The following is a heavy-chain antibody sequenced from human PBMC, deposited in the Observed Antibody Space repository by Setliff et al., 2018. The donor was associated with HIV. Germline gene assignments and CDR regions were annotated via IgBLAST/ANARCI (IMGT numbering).Heavy chain of an antibody. Sequence: RASVKVSCKASGDTFSTFAIIWVRQAPGQGLEWMGGIIPKSNTPDYAQIFKGRLTITADESSNTAYMELSSLRSEDTAVYYCARALPAGRLQKLSQKTMDVWGQGTSVTVSS. CDR1: GDTFSTFA. CDR2: IIPKSNTP. D-gene: IGHD2-21*01. V-gene: IGHV1-69*13. J-gene: IGHJ6*02. CDR3: ARALPAGRLQKLSQKTMDV.